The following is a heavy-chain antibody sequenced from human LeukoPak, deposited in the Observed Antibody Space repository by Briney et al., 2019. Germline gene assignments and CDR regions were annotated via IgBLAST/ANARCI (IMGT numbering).Heavy chain of an antibody. J-gene: IGHJ4*02. CDR3: ARGGVFSAVGFDY. D-gene: IGHD4-23*01. V-gene: IGHV4-31*03. CDR1: GGSISSGGYY. Sequence: PSETLSLTCTVSGGSISSGGYYWSWIRQHPGKGLEWIGYIYYSGSTYYNPSLKSRVTISVDTSKNQFSLKLSSVTVADTAVYYCARGGVFSAVGFDYWGQGTLVTVSS. CDR2: IYYSGST.